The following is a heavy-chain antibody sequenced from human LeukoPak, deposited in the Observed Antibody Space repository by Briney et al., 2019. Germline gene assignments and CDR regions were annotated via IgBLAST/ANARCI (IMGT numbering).Heavy chain of an antibody. J-gene: IGHJ3*02. CDR3: ARDLRFRTIIVPDAFDI. CDR1: GGSISSSSYY. V-gene: IGHV4-39*07. CDR2: IYYSGTT. D-gene: IGHD3-22*01. Sequence: PSETLSLTCTVSGGSISSSSYYWGWIRQPPGRGLEWIGSIYYSGTTYYNPSLKSRVTISVDTSKNQFSLKLSSVTAADTAVYYCARDLRFRTIIVPDAFDIWGQGAMVTVSS.